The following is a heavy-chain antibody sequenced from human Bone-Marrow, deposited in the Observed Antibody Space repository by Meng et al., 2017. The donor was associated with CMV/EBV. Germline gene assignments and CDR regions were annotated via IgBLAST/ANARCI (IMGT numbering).Heavy chain of an antibody. CDR2: ISGSGVST. Sequence: LSLTCAASGFTFSSYAMSWVRQATGKGLEWVSAISGSGVSTYYADSVKGRFTISRDNSKNTLYLQMNSLRAEDTAVYYCAKAYYYDSSGYYAPFDYWGQGALVTGSS. V-gene: IGHV3-23*01. J-gene: IGHJ4*02. CDR3: AKAYYYDSSGYYAPFDY. CDR1: GFTFSSYA. D-gene: IGHD3-22*01.